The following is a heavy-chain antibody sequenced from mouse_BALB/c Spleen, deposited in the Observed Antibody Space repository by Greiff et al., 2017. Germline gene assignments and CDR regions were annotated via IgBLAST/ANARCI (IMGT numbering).Heavy chain of an antibody. D-gene: IGHD1-1*01. CDR1: GYTFTDYA. Sequence: QVQLQQSGAELVRPGVSVKISCKGSGYTFTDYAMHWVKQSHAKSLEWIGVISTYYGDASYNQKFKGKATMTVDKSSSTAYMELARLTSEDSAIYYCARGHYYGSSPDYWGQGTTLTVSS. CDR3: ARGHYYGSSPDY. V-gene: IGHV1S137*01. CDR2: ISTYYGDA. J-gene: IGHJ2*01.